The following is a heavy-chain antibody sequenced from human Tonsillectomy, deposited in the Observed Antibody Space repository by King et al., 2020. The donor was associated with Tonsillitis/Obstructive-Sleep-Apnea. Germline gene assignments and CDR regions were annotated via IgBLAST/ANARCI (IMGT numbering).Heavy chain of an antibody. CDR2: IYPGDSDT. CDR1: GYSFTSYW. V-gene: IGHV5-51*01. Sequence: QLVQSGAEVKKPGASLKISCQGSGYSFTSYWIGWVRQMPGKGLEWMGIIYPGDSDTRYSPSFQGQVTISADKSISTAYLQWSSLKASDTAMYYCARLPSPGGGSCYIDYWGQGTLVTVSS. D-gene: IGHD2-15*01. J-gene: IGHJ4*02. CDR3: ARLPSPGGGSCYIDY.